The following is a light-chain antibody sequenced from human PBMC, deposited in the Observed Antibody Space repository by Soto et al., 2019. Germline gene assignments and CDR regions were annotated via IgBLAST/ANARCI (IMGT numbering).Light chain of an antibody. CDR2: GVK. CDR1: GRDIGAYNY. Sequence: QSVLTQPASVSGSPGQSITISCTGSGRDIGAYNYVSWYQQHPGKAPKLIIYGVKNRHSGVSNRFSASKSAFTASLTISGLQAEDEVDYYCSSYTSSYFYVFGPGTKVNVL. J-gene: IGLJ1*01. V-gene: IGLV2-14*01. CDR3: SSYTSSYFYV.